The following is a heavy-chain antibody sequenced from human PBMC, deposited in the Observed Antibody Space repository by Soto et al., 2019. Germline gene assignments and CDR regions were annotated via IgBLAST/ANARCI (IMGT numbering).Heavy chain of an antibody. CDR2: IYYSGST. CDR1: GGSISSGGYS. V-gene: IGHV4-61*08. Sequence: PSETLSLTCAVSGGSISSGGYSWSWIRQPPGKGLEWIGYIYYSGSTNYNPSLKSRVTISVDTSKNQFSLKLSSVTAADTAVYYCARVDLAMGVSWFDPWGQGTLVTVSS. CDR3: ARVDLAMGVSWFDP. J-gene: IGHJ5*02. D-gene: IGHD5-18*01.